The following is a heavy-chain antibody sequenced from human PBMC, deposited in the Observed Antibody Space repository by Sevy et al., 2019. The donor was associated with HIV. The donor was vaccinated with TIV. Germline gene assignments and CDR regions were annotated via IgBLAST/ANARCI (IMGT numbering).Heavy chain of an antibody. CDR3: ARVGDSSGYWGYFDY. V-gene: IGHV3-48*03. CDR2: ISTSGSII. CDR1: GFTFSNYE. J-gene: IGHJ4*02. D-gene: IGHD3-22*01. Sequence: GGSLRLSCAASGFTFSNYEMNWVRQAPGKGVEWLSYISTSGSIIYYADSVKGRFTISRDNAKNSLYLQMNSLRAEDTAIYYCARVGDSSGYWGYFDYWGQGTLVTVSS.